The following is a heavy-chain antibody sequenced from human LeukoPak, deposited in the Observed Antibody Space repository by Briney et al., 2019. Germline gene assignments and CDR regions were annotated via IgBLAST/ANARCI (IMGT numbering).Heavy chain of an antibody. CDR1: GFTFSSYW. CDR3: ARVQKQWLVPHYFDY. Sequence: SGGSLRLSCAASGFTFSSYWMSWVRQAPGKGLEWVANIKQDGSEKYYVDSVKGRFTISRDNAKNSLYLQMNSLRAEDTAVYYCARVQKQWLVPHYFDYWGQGTLVTVSS. V-gene: IGHV3-7*03. D-gene: IGHD6-19*01. CDR2: IKQDGSEK. J-gene: IGHJ4*02.